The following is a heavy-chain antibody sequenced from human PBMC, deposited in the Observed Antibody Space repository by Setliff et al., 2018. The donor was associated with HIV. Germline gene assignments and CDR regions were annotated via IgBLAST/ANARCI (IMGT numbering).Heavy chain of an antibody. V-gene: IGHV1-8*02. CDR2: MNPNSGNT. Sequence: ASVKVSCKASGYTFTSYDINWVRQATGQGLEWMGWMNPNSGNTGYAQKFQGRVTMTRNTSISTAYMELSSLRSEDTAVYYCARWGAPITGTLSIYFYYYGMDVWGQGTTVTV. J-gene: IGHJ6*02. CDR1: GYTFTSYD. D-gene: IGHD1-7*01. CDR3: ARWGAPITGTLSIYFYYYGMDV.